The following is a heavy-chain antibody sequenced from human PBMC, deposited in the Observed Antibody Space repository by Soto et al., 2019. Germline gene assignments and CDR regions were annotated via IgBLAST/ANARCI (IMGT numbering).Heavy chain of an antibody. J-gene: IGHJ4*02. CDR3: ARDRRVGIAAGESFDY. CDR1: GYTFTSYA. D-gene: IGHD6-13*01. Sequence: VSVKVSCKASGYTFTSYAMHWVRQAPGQRLEWMGWINAGNGNTKYSQKFQGRVTITRDKSASTAYMELSSLTSEDTAVYFCARDRRVGIAAGESFDYWGQGTLVTVSS. CDR2: INAGNGNT. V-gene: IGHV1-3*01.